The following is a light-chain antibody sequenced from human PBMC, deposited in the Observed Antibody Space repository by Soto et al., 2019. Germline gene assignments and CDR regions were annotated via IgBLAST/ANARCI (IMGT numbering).Light chain of an antibody. V-gene: IGLV4-69*01. CDR2: LNSDGSH. J-gene: IGLJ1*01. CDR1: SGHSSYA. CDR3: QTCGTGTHV. Sequence: QAVVTQSPSASASLGASVKLTCTLSSGHSSYAIAWHQQQPEKGPRYLMKLNSDGSHSKGDGIPDRFSGSSSGAERYLTISSLQSEDEADYYCQTCGTGTHVFGTGTKLTVL.